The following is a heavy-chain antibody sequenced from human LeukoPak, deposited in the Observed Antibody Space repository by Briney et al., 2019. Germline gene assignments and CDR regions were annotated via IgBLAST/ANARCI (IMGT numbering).Heavy chain of an antibody. CDR3: ARDAPGGSGSYLTPDAFDI. D-gene: IGHD3-10*01. CDR2: INPDGSTT. J-gene: IGHJ3*02. V-gene: IGHV3-74*01. CDR1: GFTFSSYW. Sequence: GGSLRLSCAASGFTFSSYWMHWVRQAPGKGLVWVSRINPDGSTTSYADSVKGRFTISRDNSKNTLYLQMNSLRAEDTAVYYCARDAPGGSGSYLTPDAFDIWGQGTMVTVSS.